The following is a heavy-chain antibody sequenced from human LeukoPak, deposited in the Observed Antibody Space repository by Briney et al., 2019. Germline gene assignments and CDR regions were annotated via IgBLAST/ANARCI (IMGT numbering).Heavy chain of an antibody. J-gene: IGHJ4*02. CDR2: IYHSGST. CDR1: GGSISSGGYS. D-gene: IGHD5-24*01. CDR3: ARTRDGYNQYYFDY. Sequence: SQTLSLTCAVSGGSISSGGYSWSWIRQPPGKGLEWIGYIYHSGSTYYNPSLKSRVTISVDRSKNQFSLKLSSVIAADTAVYYCARTRDGYNQYYFDYWGQGTLVTVSS. V-gene: IGHV4-30-2*01.